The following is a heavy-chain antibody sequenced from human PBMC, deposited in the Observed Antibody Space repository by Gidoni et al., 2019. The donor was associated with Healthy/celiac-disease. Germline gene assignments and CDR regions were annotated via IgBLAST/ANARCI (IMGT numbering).Heavy chain of an antibody. CDR2: IWYDGSNK. CDR1: GFTFSSYG. Sequence: QVQLVESGGGVVQPGRSLRRSCAASGFTFSSYGMHWVRQAPGKGLEWVAVIWYDGSNKYYADSVKGRFTISRDNSKNTLYLQMNSLRAEDTAVYYCARSQHYYDSSGYYFIDAFDIWGQGTMVTVSS. V-gene: IGHV3-33*01. D-gene: IGHD3-22*01. J-gene: IGHJ3*02. CDR3: ARSQHYYDSSGYYFIDAFDI.